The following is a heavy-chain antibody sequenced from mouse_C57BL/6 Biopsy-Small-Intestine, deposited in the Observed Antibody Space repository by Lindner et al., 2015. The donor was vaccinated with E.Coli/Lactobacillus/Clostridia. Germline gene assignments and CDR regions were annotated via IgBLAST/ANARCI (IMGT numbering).Heavy chain of an antibody. D-gene: IGHD1-1*01. J-gene: IGHJ3*01. Sequence: EVQLQESGPELVKPGASVKMSCKASGYTFTDYNMHWVKQSHGKSLEWIGYINPNNGGTSYNQKFKGKATLTVNKSSSTAYVELRSLTSEDSAVYYCARKDLYYGSRDWFAYWGQGTLVTVSA. V-gene: IGHV1-22*01. CDR3: ARKDLYYGSRDWFAY. CDR2: INPNNGGT. CDR1: GYTFTDYN.